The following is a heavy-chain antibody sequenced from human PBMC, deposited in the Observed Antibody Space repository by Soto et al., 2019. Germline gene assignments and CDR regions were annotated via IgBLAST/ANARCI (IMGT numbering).Heavy chain of an antibody. J-gene: IGHJ4*02. CDR1: GVSISSSSYY. Sequence: PSETLSLTCTVSGVSISSSSYYWVLIRQPPGKGLEWIGTIYYSGNTYYNPSLKSRVTISVDTSKNQFSLKLSSVTAADTAVYYCAVLYGYYVSYWGRGTLFTGSS. D-gene: IGHD4-17*01. CDR3: AVLYGYYVSY. CDR2: IYYSGNT. V-gene: IGHV4-39*01.